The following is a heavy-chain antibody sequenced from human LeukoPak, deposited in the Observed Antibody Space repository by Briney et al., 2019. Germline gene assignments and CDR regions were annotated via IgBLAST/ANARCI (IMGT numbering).Heavy chain of an antibody. D-gene: IGHD3-22*01. V-gene: IGHV4-59*08. CDR1: GGSISSYY. J-gene: IGHJ4*02. CDR2: IYYSGST. CDR3: AREGGIVSGYFPAQPPEDMGTHIDY. Sequence: KTSETLSLTCTVSGGSISSYYWSWIRQPPGKGLEWIGYIYYSGSTNYNPSLKSRVTISVDTSKNQFSLKLSSVTAADTAVYYCAREGGIVSGYFPAQPPEDMGTHIDYWGQGTLVTVSS.